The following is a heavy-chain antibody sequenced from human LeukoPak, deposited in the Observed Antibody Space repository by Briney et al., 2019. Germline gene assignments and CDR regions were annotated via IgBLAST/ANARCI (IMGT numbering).Heavy chain of an antibody. V-gene: IGHV3-23*01. D-gene: IGHD3-9*01. CDR3: AKGGDILTGYYYYYGMDV. J-gene: IGHJ6*02. CDR1: GFTFSSYA. CDR2: ISGSGGST. Sequence: GGSLRLSCAASGFTFSSYAMSWVRQAPGKGLEWVSAISGSGGSTYYADSVKGRFTISRDNPKNTLYLQMNSLRAEDTAVYYCAKGGDILTGYYYYYGMDVWGQGTTVTVSS.